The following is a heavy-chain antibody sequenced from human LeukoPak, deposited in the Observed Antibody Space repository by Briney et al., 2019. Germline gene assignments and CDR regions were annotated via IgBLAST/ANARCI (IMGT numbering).Heavy chain of an antibody. D-gene: IGHD1-26*01. J-gene: IGHJ4*02. CDR2: INPSGGST. CDR3: ARWAIWVNYFDY. CDR1: GFTFTNYN. V-gene: IGHV1-46*01. Sequence: RASVKVSCKASGFTFTNYNMHWVRQAPGQGLEWMGIINPSGGSTNYAQNFQARVTMTRDTSTSTVYMELSSLRSEDTAVYYCARWAIWVNYFDYWGQGTLVTVSS.